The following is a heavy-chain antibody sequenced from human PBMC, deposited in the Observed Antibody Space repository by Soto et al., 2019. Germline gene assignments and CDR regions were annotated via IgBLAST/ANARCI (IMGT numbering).Heavy chain of an antibody. V-gene: IGHV1-69*12. CDR2: IIPIFRTP. Sequence: QVQLVQSGAEVLKPGSSVKVSCKASGDTFDTFAISWVRQAPGQGLEWMGGIIPIFRTPDYAQKFQGRVTITADVSTSTAYMELSSLRSEDIAVYYCARNKDREQLGGNYYYGLDVWGQGTTVTVSS. CDR3: ARNKDREQLGGNYYYGLDV. CDR1: GDTFDTFA. D-gene: IGHD1-1*01. J-gene: IGHJ6*02.